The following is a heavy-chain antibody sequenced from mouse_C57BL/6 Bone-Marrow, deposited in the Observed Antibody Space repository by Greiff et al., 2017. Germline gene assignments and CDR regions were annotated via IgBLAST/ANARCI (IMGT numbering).Heavy chain of an antibody. CDR1: GYTFTSYW. V-gene: IGHV1-50*01. D-gene: IGHD2-4*01. CDR3: ARLDDYDVENWDGYFDV. J-gene: IGHJ1*03. CDR2: IDPSDSYT. Sequence: QVQLQQPGAELVKPGASVKLSCKASGYTFTSYWMQWVKQRPGQGLEWIGEIDPSDSYTNYNQKFKGKATLTVDTSSSTAYMQLSSLTSEDSAVYYWARLDDYDVENWDGYFDVWGTGTTVTVSS.